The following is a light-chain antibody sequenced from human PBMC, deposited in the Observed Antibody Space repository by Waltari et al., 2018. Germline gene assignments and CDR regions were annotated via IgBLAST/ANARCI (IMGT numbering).Light chain of an antibody. CDR3: SSYITTNTLEL. V-gene: IGLV2-14*03. Sequence: QSALTQPASVSGSPGQSITISCTGTSSDVGTYNYVSWYQQHPGKAPKLLIYDVSYRPSGVSYRFSGSQSGNTASLTISGLQAEDEADYYCSSYITTNTLELFGGGTSLTVL. CDR1: SSDVGTYNY. CDR2: DVS. J-gene: IGLJ3*02.